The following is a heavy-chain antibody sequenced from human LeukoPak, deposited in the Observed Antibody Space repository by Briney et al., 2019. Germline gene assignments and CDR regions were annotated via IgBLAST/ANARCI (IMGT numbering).Heavy chain of an antibody. CDR1: DSPTNFG. J-gene: IGHJ3*02. V-gene: IGHV3-21*04. CDR3: ARDRRGYDDAFDI. Sequence: VGALRLSPVHPLDSPTNFGASWVPPAPGTGLGWGSSISSSSSYISYADSAEGRFTISRDNTKNLLDLQMNSLRAEDTALYYCARDRRGYDDAFDIWGQGTMVTVSS. D-gene: IGHD5-12*01. CDR2: ISSSSSYI.